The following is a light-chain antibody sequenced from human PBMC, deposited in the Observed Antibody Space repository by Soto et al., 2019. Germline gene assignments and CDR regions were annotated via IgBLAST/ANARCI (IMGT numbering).Light chain of an antibody. CDR1: SSDAGGYTY. Sequence: QSALTQPASVSGSPGQSIAISCTGTSSDAGGYTYVSWYQQHPGKAPKLMIYDVSARPSGVSNRFSGSKSDNTASLTISGLQAEDEADYYCSSYTSSNTVIFGGGTKLTVL. CDR2: DVS. CDR3: SSYTSSNTVI. V-gene: IGLV2-14*01. J-gene: IGLJ2*01.